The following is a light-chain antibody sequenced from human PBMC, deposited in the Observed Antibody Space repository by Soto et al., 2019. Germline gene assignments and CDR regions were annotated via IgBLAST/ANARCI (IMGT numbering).Light chain of an antibody. J-gene: IGKJ1*01. Sequence: EIVMTQSPATLSVSPGGRATLSCRASQSISDTLAWYHQKPGQAPRLLIYGASARATGFPARFSGSGSGTDFTLTISSLQSEDFAVYYCQQYNNWPWTFGQGTKVEIK. CDR1: QSISDT. V-gene: IGKV3-15*01. CDR3: QQYNNWPWT. CDR2: GAS.